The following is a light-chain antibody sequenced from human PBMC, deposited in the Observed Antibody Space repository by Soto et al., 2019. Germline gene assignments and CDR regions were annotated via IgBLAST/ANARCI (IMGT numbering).Light chain of an antibody. V-gene: IGKV1-5*01. J-gene: IGKJ1*01. Sequence: GDIVTITCRASQSTSSWLAWYQQKPGKAPNLLIYDASTLVSGVPSRFSGSGSGTEFTLTISSLQPDDFATYYCQQYRTFGQGTKVDIK. CDR3: QQYRT. CDR1: QSTSSW. CDR2: DAS.